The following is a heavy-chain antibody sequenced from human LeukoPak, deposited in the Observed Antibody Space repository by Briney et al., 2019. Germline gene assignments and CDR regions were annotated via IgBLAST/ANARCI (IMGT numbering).Heavy chain of an antibody. D-gene: IGHD4-17*01. V-gene: IGHV3-23*01. CDR2: LSDSGGIA. J-gene: IGHJ4*02. CDR3: AKDLMATVTTITFDF. Sequence: VLSDSGGIAYLADSVKGRFTIFRDNSKNTLYLQMNSLRAEDTAVYYCAKDLMATVTTITFDFWGQGTPVTVSS.